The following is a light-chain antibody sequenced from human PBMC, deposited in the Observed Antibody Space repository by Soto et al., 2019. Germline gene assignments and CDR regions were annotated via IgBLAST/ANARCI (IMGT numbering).Light chain of an antibody. J-gene: IGKJ2*01. CDR1: QSVTST. Sequence: EIVLTQSPATLSLSPGERATLSCRASQSVTSTLAWYQQKPGQAPRILIYGASTRATGIPDRFSGSGSGTDFTLTISSLQSEDFAVYYCQQYNNWPYTFGQGTKLEIK. V-gene: IGKV3-15*01. CDR2: GAS. CDR3: QQYNNWPYT.